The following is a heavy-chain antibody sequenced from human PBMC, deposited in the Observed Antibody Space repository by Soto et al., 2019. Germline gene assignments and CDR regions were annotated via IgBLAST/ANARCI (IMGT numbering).Heavy chain of an antibody. CDR2: IYYSGST. D-gene: IGHD4-17*01. Sequence: SETLSLTCTVSGGSISSSSYYWGWIRQPPGKGLEWIGSIYYSGSTYYNPSLKGRVTISVDTSKNQFSLKLSSVTAADTAVYYCARRYGGKIMSVDPWGQGTLVTVS. CDR3: ARRYGGKIMSVDP. V-gene: IGHV4-39*01. CDR1: GGSISSSSYY. J-gene: IGHJ5*02.